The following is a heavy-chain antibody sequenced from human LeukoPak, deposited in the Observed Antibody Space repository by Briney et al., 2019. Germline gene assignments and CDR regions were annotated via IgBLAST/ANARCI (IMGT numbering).Heavy chain of an antibody. Sequence: GESLNISCKGSGYSFTTYWIGWVRQIRGKGLEWIGILYSGDSDTRYSPSFQGQVTISADKSISTAYLQWRSLKASDTAMYYCARPHGYCSGGSCYSSDYFDYWGQGTLVTVSS. V-gene: IGHV5-51*01. J-gene: IGHJ4*02. CDR2: LYSGDSDT. CDR1: GYSFTTYW. CDR3: ARPHGYCSGGSCYSSDYFDY. D-gene: IGHD2-15*01.